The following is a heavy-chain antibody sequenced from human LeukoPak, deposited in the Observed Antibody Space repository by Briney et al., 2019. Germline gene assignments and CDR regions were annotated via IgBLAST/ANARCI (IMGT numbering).Heavy chain of an antibody. CDR3: VREGFGGYYDFWSGYFS. D-gene: IGHD3-3*01. CDR2: TYYRSKWYN. Sequence: SQTLSLTCAISGDSVSSNIAACNWTRHPPSRGLEWLGRTYYRSKWYNDYAVSVKSRITINPDTSKNQFSLQLNSVTPEDTAVYYCVREGFGGYYDFWSGYFSWGQGTLVTVSS. V-gene: IGHV6-1*01. J-gene: IGHJ5*02. CDR1: GDSVSSNIAA.